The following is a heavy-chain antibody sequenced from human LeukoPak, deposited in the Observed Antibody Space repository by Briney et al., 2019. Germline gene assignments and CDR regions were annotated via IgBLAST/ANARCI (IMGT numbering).Heavy chain of an antibody. J-gene: IGHJ4*02. CDR2: IYNSGSP. CDR1: GGSISSGGYY. D-gene: IGHD3-22*01. Sequence: SETLSLTCTVSGGSISSGGYYWSWIRQHPGKGLEWSGYIYNSGSPYYNPSLKSRVTISVDTSRNQSSLQLSSVTAEDTAMYYCARAFYYDSSGYSREWGQGTLVTVSS. V-gene: IGHV4-31*03. CDR3: ARAFYYDSSGYSRE.